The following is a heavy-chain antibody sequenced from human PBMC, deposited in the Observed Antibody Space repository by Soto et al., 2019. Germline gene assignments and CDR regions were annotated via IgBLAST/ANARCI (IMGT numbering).Heavy chain of an antibody. Sequence: QVQLVESGGGVVQPGRSLRLSCAASGFTFSNSPFHWVRQAPGKGLEWVALISYDGNNKYYADSVKGRFTISRDNSKTTLYLQMNSLRAEDTAVYYCAREVASYDSSGYFDYWGQGTLVTVSS. CDR1: GFTFSNSP. CDR3: AREVASYDSSGYFDY. CDR2: ISYDGNNK. D-gene: IGHD3-22*01. V-gene: IGHV3-30-3*01. J-gene: IGHJ4*02.